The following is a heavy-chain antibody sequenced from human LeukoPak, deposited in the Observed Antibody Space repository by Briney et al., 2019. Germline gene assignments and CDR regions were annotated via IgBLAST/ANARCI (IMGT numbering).Heavy chain of an antibody. CDR1: GGSISSGDYY. CDR2: IYYSGST. J-gene: IGHJ4*02. V-gene: IGHV4-30-4*08. CDR3: ARGRAARPACFDY. Sequence: SQTLSLTCTVSGGSISSGDYYWSWIRQPPGKGLEWIGYIYYSGSTYYNPSLKSRVTISVDTSKNQFSLKLSSVTAADTAVYYCARGRAARPACFDYWGQGTLVTVSS. D-gene: IGHD6-6*01.